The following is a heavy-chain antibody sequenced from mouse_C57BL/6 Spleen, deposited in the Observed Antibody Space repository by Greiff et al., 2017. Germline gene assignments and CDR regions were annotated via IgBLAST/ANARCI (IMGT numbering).Heavy chain of an antibody. CDR3: AKRHYGSSYGYFDV. CDR1: GYTFTGYW. V-gene: IGHV1-9*01. D-gene: IGHD1-1*01. J-gene: IGHJ1*03. CDR2: ILPGSGST. Sequence: QVQLQQSGAELMKPGASVKLSCKATGYTFTGYWIEWVKQRPGHGLEWIGEILPGSGSTYYNEKFKGKATFTADTSSNTAYMQLCILTTRDSAIYYCAKRHYGSSYGYFDVWGTGTTVTVSS.